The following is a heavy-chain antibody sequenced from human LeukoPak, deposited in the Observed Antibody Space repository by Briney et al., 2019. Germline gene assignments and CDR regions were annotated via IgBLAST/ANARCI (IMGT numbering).Heavy chain of an antibody. V-gene: IGHV3-33*01. Sequence: GGSLRLSCAASGFTFSSYGMHWVRQAPGKGLEWVAVIWYDGSNEYYADSVKGRFTISRDNSKNTLYLQMNSLRAEDTAVYYCARDHGVVTAKVFDYWGQGTLVTVSS. CDR2: IWYDGSNE. J-gene: IGHJ4*02. CDR3: ARDHGVVTAKVFDY. CDR1: GFTFSSYG. D-gene: IGHD2-21*02.